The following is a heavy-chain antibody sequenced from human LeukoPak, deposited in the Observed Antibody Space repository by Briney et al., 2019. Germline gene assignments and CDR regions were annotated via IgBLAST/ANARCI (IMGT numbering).Heavy chain of an antibody. V-gene: IGHV3-66*01. CDR1: GFTVSSNY. J-gene: IGHJ6*02. D-gene: IGHD3-3*01. CDR2: IYSGGST. CDR3: AREIRFLESYGMDV. Sequence: GGSLRFSCAASGFTVSSNYMSWVRQAPGKGLEWVSVIYSGGSTYYADSVKGRFTISRDNSKNTLYLQMNSLRAEDTAVYYCAREIRFLESYGMDVWGQGTTVTVSS.